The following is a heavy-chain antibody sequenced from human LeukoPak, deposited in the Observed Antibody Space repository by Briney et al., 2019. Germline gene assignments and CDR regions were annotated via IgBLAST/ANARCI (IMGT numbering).Heavy chain of an antibody. Sequence: GGSLRLSCAASGFTFDDYAMHWVRQAPGKGLEWVSGISWNSGSIGYADSVKGRFTISRDNAKNPLYLQMNSLRAEDTALYYCAKGRDIVATTSFDYWGQGTLVTVSS. J-gene: IGHJ4*02. CDR2: ISWNSGSI. CDR1: GFTFDDYA. V-gene: IGHV3-9*01. CDR3: AKGRDIVATTSFDY. D-gene: IGHD5-12*01.